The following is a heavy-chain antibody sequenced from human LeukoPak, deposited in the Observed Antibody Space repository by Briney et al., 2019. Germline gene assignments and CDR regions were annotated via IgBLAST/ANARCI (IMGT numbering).Heavy chain of an antibody. V-gene: IGHV3-7*01. J-gene: IGHJ4*02. Sequence: GGSLRLSCAASGFTFSSYWMSWVRQAPGKGLEWVANIKQGESEKYYVDSVKGRFTISRDNAKNSLYLQMNSLRAEDTAVYYCARVEDYDILTGFDYWGQGTLVTVSS. CDR2: IKQGESEK. CDR3: ARVEDYDILTGFDY. CDR1: GFTFSSYW. D-gene: IGHD3-9*01.